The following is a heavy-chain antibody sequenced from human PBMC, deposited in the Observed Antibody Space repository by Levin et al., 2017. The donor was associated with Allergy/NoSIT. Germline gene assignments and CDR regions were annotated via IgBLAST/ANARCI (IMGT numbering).Heavy chain of an antibody. CDR2: INPNSGGT. D-gene: IGHD3-10*01. J-gene: IGHJ4*02. V-gene: IGHV1-2*02. CDR1: GYTFIVYH. CDR3: ARATDFYGSGSYYNDY. Sequence: ASVKVSCKASGYTFIVYHMHWVRQAPGQGLEWMGWINPNSGGTDYSQKFQGRVTMTRDTSISTAYMELSRLSPDDTAVYFCARATDFYGSGSYYNDYWGQGTLVTVSS.